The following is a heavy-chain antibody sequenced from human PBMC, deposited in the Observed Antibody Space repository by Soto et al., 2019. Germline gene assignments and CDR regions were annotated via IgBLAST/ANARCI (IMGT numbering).Heavy chain of an antibody. V-gene: IGHV2-5*02. CDR3: SHRRGMIRDV. D-gene: IGHD3-16*01. J-gene: IGHJ6*02. CDR1: GFSLITGGVS. Sequence: QITLKESGPTQVKPTQTLTLTCTFSGFSLITGGVSVAWIRQPPGKALEWLALISGDDEKRYSPSLKSRLTISEDTTTNQLVFTMTNMDPLDPATYYCSHRRGMIRDVWGQGTTVTVSS. CDR2: ISGDDEK.